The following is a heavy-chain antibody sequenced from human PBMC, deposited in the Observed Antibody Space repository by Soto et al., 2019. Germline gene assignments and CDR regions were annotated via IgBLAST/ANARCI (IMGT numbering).Heavy chain of an antibody. J-gene: IGHJ4*02. V-gene: IGHV4-39*01. CDR3: ARHEGSYVRPFDF. Sequence: SETLSLTCTVSGGSISSSRYFWGWIRLPPGKGLEWIGSIYYSGSTYYNPSLKSRVTMSVDSSKTQFSLKLSSVTAADTALYYCARHEGSYVRPFDFWGQGTLVTVSS. CDR1: GGSISSSRYF. D-gene: IGHD3-16*01. CDR2: IYYSGST.